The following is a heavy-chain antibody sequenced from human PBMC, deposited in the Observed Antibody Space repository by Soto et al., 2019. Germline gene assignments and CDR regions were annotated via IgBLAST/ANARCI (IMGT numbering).Heavy chain of an antibody. D-gene: IGHD5-12*01. CDR2: ISWNSGTR. CDR3: VKDMGGYELKNWFDP. J-gene: IGHJ5*02. CDR1: GFIFDDYA. V-gene: IGHV3-9*01. Sequence: GGSLRLSCAASGFIFDDYAMHWVRQAPGKGLEWVSGISWNSGTRVYADSVKGRFTISRDNAKNSLYLQMNSLRAEDTALYYCVKDMGGYELKNWFDPWGQGTLVTVSS.